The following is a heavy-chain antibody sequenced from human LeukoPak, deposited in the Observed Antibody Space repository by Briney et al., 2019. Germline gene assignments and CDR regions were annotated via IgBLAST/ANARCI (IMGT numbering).Heavy chain of an antibody. Sequence: GGSLRLSCATSGFSISNYWMSWVRQGPGKGLEWVASINPDGSAERYVDSVKGRFTISRDNAKNSMYLQMNSLSAEDTALFYCARLFGGVTTFDYWGQGTLVTVSS. CDR1: GFSISNYW. D-gene: IGHD4-17*01. CDR3: ARLFGGVTTFDY. CDR2: INPDGSAE. J-gene: IGHJ4*02. V-gene: IGHV3-7*01.